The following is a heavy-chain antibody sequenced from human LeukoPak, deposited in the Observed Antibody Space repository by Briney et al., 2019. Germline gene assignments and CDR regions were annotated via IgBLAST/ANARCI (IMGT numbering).Heavy chain of an antibody. CDR1: GYTFTDYY. CDR3: ARSYSGFGYALHDY. CDR2: INPNSGGT. D-gene: IGHD1-26*01. J-gene: IGHJ4*02. Sequence: ASVKVSWKASGYTFTDYYMHWVRQAPGQGLEWMGWINPNSGGTNYAQKFQGRVTMTRDTSISTAYMELSSLRSDDTAMYYCARSYSGFGYALHDYWGQGTLVTVSS. V-gene: IGHV1-2*02.